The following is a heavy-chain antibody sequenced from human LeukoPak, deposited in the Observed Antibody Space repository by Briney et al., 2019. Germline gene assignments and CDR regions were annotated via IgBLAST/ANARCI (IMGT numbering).Heavy chain of an antibody. CDR1: GFTFDDYA. D-gene: IGHD6-19*01. CDR2: ISWDGGST. CDR3: AKDYSSGWYGGDY. J-gene: IGHJ4*02. V-gene: IGHV3-43D*03. Sequence: GGSLRLSCAASGFTFDDYAMHWVRQAPGKGLEWVSLISWDGGSTYYADSVKGRFTISRDNSKNSLYLQMNSLRAEDTALYYCAKDYSSGWYGGDYWGQGTLVTVSS.